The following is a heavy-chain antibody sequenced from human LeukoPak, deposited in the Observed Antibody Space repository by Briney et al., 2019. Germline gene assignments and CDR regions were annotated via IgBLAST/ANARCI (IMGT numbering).Heavy chain of an antibody. V-gene: IGHV3-23*01. D-gene: IGHD3-22*01. Sequence: PGGSLRLSCAASGFTFSSYAMSWVRQAPGKGLEWVSAISGSGGSTYYADSVKGRFTISRDNSKNTLYLQMNSLRAEDTAVYYCAKDVRYYYDSGGYYYWGQGTLVTVSS. J-gene: IGHJ4*02. CDR3: AKDVRYYYDSGGYYY. CDR2: ISGSGGST. CDR1: GFTFSSYA.